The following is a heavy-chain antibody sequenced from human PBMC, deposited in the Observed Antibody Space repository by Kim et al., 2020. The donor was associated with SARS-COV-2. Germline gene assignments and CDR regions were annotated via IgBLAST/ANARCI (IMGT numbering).Heavy chain of an antibody. V-gene: IGHV1-69*13. CDR3: ARGTSYRYYFDY. CDR1: GGTFSSYA. CDR2: IIPIFGTA. D-gene: IGHD1-26*01. J-gene: IGHJ4*02. Sequence: SVKVSCKASGGTFSSYAISWVRQAPGQGLEWMGGIIPIFGTANYAQKFQGRVTITADESTSTAYMELSSLRSEDTAVYYCARGTSYRYYFDYWGQGTLVTVSS.